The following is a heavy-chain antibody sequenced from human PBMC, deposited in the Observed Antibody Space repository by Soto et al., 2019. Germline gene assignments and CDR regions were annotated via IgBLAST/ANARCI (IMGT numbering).Heavy chain of an antibody. D-gene: IGHD6-19*01. V-gene: IGHV6-1*01. J-gene: IGHJ6*02. CDR3: AKDAYSSGGYGWYSGMDV. CDR1: GDSVSSNSAA. Sequence: PSQTLSLTCAISGDSVSSNSAAWNWIRQSPSRGLEWLGRTYYRSKWYNDYAVSVKSRITINPDTSKNQFSLQLNSVTPEDTDVYYCAKDAYSSGGYGWYSGMDVWGQGTTVTVSS. CDR2: TYYRSKWYN.